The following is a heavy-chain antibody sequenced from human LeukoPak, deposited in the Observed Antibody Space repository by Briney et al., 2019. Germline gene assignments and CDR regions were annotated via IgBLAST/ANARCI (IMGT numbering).Heavy chain of an antibody. D-gene: IGHD1-26*01. CDR3: AREEQVGTTAY. CDR1: GYTFTRYY. V-gene: IGHV1-46*01. CDR2: INPSGDST. Sequence: ASVKVSCKASGYTFTRYYIHWVRQAPGQGLEWMGIINPSGDSTIYAQKFQGRVTMTRDTSTSTAYMELRSLRSDDTAVYYCAREEQVGTTAYWGQGTLVTVSS. J-gene: IGHJ4*02.